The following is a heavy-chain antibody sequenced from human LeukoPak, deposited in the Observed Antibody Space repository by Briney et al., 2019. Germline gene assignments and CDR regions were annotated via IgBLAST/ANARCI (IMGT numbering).Heavy chain of an antibody. Sequence: GASVKVSCKASGGTFSSYAISWVRQAPGQGLEWMGGIIPIFGTANYAQKFQGRVTITTDESTSTAYTELSSLRSEDTAVYYCASVTHGGYYYYMDVWGKGTTVTVSS. CDR1: GGTFSSYA. D-gene: IGHD2-21*02. V-gene: IGHV1-69*05. CDR2: IIPIFGTA. CDR3: ASVTHGGYYYYMDV. J-gene: IGHJ6*03.